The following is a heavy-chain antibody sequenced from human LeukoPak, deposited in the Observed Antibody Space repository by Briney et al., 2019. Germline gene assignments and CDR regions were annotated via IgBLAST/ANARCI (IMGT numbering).Heavy chain of an antibody. Sequence: ASVKVSCKVSGYTLTELSMHWVRQVPGKGLEWMGGFDPEDGETIYAQKFQGRVTMTEDTSTDTAYMELSSLRSEDTAVYYCATDRFGGSYWAVWGQGTLVTVSS. CDR1: GYTLTELS. CDR3: ATDRFGGSYWAV. V-gene: IGHV1-24*01. D-gene: IGHD1-26*01. J-gene: IGHJ4*02. CDR2: FDPEDGET.